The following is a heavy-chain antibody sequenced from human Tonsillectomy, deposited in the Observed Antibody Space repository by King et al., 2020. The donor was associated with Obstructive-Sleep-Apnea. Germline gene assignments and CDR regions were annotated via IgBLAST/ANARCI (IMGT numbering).Heavy chain of an antibody. CDR3: ARTPGRIAVAGAYDY. Sequence: QLVQSGAEVEKPGASVKVSCKASGYTFTGYYMHVVRQAPGQGLEWMGWINPNSGGPNYAQKFQGWVTMTRDTSTSTAYMEVSRLRSDDTAVYYCARTPGRIAVAGAYDYWGQGTLVTVSS. V-gene: IGHV1-2*04. CDR2: INPNSGGP. D-gene: IGHD6-19*01. CDR1: GYTFTGYY. J-gene: IGHJ4*02.